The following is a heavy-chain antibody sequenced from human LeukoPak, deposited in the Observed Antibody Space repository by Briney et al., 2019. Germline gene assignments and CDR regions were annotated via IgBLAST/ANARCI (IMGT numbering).Heavy chain of an antibody. CDR3: AKSDYFDS. J-gene: IGHJ4*02. Sequence: GGSLRLSCTTSGSSFSGYWMHWVRQAPGKGLVWVSRIKSDGSSTTCADSVKGRFTISRDNARNTLYLQMNSLRAEDTAVYYCAKSDYFDSWGQGTLVTVSS. V-gene: IGHV3-74*01. CDR2: IKSDGSST. CDR1: GSSFSGYW.